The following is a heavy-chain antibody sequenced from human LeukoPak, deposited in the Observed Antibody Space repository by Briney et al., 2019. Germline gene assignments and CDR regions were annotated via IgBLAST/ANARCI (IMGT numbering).Heavy chain of an antibody. CDR2: ISSNGGST. Sequence: PGGSLRLSCAASGFTFSSYAMHWVRQAPGKGLEYVSAISSNGGSTYYANSVKGRFTISRDNSKNTLYLQMGSLRAEDMAVYYCARAGYSYGYQLFYYMAVWGKGTTVTVSS. V-gene: IGHV3-64*01. CDR3: ARAGYSYGYQLFYYMAV. D-gene: IGHD5-18*01. CDR1: GFTFSSYA. J-gene: IGHJ6*03.